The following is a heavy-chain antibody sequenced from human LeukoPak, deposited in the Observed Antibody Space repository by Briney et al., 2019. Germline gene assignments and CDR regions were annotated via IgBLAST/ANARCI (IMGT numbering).Heavy chain of an antibody. D-gene: IGHD6-13*01. V-gene: IGHV4-59*01. CDR2: IYYSGST. Sequence: SETLSLTCTVSGGSISSYYWSWIRQPPGKGLEWIGYIYYSGSTNYNPSLKSRVTISVDTSKNQFSLKLSSVTAADTAVHYCARRRRIAAALGRYYYYMDVWGKGTTVAVSS. CDR3: ARRRRIAAALGRYYYYMDV. CDR1: GGSISSYY. J-gene: IGHJ6*03.